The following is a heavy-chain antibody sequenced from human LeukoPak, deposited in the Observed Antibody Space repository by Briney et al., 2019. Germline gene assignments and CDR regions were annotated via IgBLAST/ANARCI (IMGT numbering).Heavy chain of an antibody. CDR2: IYYSGST. V-gene: IGHV4-39*01. CDR3: ARLEYSSSFQPSYYYYYYMDV. J-gene: IGHJ6*03. D-gene: IGHD6-6*01. Sequence: SETLSLTCTVSGGSISSSSYYWGWIRQPPGKGLEWFGSIYYSGSTYYNPSLKSRVTISVDTSKNPFSLKLSSVTAADTAVYYCARLEYSSSFQPSYYYYYYMDVWGKGTTVTVSS. CDR1: GGSISSSSYY.